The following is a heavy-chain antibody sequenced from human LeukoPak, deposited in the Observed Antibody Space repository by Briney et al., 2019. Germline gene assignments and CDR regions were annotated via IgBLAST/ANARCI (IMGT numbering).Heavy chain of an antibody. CDR1: GGSISSYY. CDR3: ARVPIAVAGPRNYWYFDL. D-gene: IGHD6-19*01. J-gene: IGHJ2*01. Sequence: TSETLSLTCTVSGGSISSYYWSWIRQPPGKGLEWIGYIYYSGSTSYNPSLKSRVTISVDTSKNQFSLKLSSVTAADTAVYYCARVPIAVAGPRNYWYFDLWGRGTLVTVSS. CDR2: IYYSGST. V-gene: IGHV4-59*08.